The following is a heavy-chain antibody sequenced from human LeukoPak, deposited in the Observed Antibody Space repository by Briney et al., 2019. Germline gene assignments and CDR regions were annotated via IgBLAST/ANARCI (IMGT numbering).Heavy chain of an antibody. V-gene: IGHV4-59*12. Sequence: PSETLSLTCTVSGGSISSYYWSWIRQPPGKGLEWIGYIYYSGTTNYNPSLKSRVTISVDTSKNQFSLKLSSVTAADTAVYYCARGHRNYDFWSGYGNWFDPWGQGTLVTVSS. CDR3: ARGHRNYDFWSGYGNWFDP. J-gene: IGHJ5*02. CDR1: GGSISSYY. CDR2: IYYSGTT. D-gene: IGHD3-3*01.